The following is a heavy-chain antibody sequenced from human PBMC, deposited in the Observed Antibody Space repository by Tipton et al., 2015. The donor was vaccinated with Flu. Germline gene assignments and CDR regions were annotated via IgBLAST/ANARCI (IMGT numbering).Heavy chain of an antibody. D-gene: IGHD4-11*01. J-gene: IGHJ3*01. CDR2: VYYTGTT. CDR1: GASITGYY. CDR3: ARHWDYIDSFDV. Sequence: TLSLTCSVSGASITGYYCNWIRQSPDKGLEWLGFVYYTGTTNYNPSLKGRVSISLDTSKNQFSLTLTSLTAADPAVYYCARHWDYIDSFDVWGPGTAVTVS. V-gene: IGHV4-59*08.